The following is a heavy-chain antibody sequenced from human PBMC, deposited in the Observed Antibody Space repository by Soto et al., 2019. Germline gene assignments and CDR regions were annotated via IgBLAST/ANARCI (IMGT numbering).Heavy chain of an antibody. D-gene: IGHD5-12*01. CDR3: ARGRYSGYDSRYDY. CDR2: IIPIFGTA. V-gene: IGHV1-69*13. Sequence: SVKVSCKASGGTFSSYAISWVRQAPGQGLEWMGGIIPIFGTANYAQKFQGRVTITADESTSTAYMELSSLRSEDTAVYYCARGRYSGYDSRYDYWGQGTLVTVS. CDR1: GGTFSSYA. J-gene: IGHJ4*02.